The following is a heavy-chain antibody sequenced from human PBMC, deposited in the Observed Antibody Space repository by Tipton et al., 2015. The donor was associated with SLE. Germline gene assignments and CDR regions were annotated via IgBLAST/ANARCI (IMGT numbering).Heavy chain of an antibody. CDR1: GGSMSTYY. Sequence: GLVKPSETLSLTCTVSGGSMSTYYWSWIRLPPGKGLEWIGSIYYSGRTYYNSSLKSRVTISVDTSKNQFSLKLSSVTAADTAVYYCAREGQYQGWLDPWGQGTLVTVSS. CDR2: IYYSGRT. J-gene: IGHJ5*02. D-gene: IGHD2-2*01. CDR3: AREGQYQGWLDP. V-gene: IGHV4-59*12.